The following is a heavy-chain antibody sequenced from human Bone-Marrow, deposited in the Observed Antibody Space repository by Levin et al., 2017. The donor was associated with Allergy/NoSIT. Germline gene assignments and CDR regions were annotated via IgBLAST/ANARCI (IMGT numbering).Heavy chain of an antibody. J-gene: IGHJ4*02. CDR1: GGSFSGYY. D-gene: IGHD6-13*01. CDR2: INHSGST. CDR3: ARVGVLGAGIAAAVPYYFDY. Sequence: SETLSLTCAVYGGSFSGYYWSWIRQPPGKGLEWIGEINHSGSTNYNPSLKSRVTISVDTSKNQFSLKLSSVTAADTAVYYCARVGVLGAGIAAAVPYYFDYWGQGTLVTVSS. V-gene: IGHV4-34*01.